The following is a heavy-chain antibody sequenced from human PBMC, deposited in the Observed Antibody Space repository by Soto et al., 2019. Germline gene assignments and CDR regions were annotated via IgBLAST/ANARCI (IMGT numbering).Heavy chain of an antibody. CDR1: GGTFSSYT. CDR3: AYRPSGGEDY. V-gene: IGHV1-69*02. CDR2: IIPILGIA. Sequence: QVQLVQSGAEVKKPGSSVKVSCKASGGTFSSYTISWVRQAPGQGLEWMGRIIPILGIANYAQKFQGRVTITADKSTSTAYRGLSSLRSEDTAVYYCAYRPSGGEDYWGQGTLVTVSS. D-gene: IGHD3-16*01. J-gene: IGHJ4*02.